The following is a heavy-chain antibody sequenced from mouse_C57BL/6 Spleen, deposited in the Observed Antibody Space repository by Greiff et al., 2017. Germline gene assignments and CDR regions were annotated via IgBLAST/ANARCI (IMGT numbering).Heavy chain of an antibody. D-gene: IGHD1-1*01. J-gene: IGHJ2*01. Sequence: VQLQQSGAELVKPGASVKLSCKASGYTFTEYTIHWVKQRSGQGLEWIGWFYPGSGSIKYNEKFKDKATLTADKSSSTVYMELSRLTSEDAAVYFWARHEEGYHGSSPFFDYWGQGTTLTVSS. CDR2: FYPGSGSI. CDR1: GYTFTEYT. V-gene: IGHV1-62-2*01. CDR3: ARHEEGYHGSSPFFDY.